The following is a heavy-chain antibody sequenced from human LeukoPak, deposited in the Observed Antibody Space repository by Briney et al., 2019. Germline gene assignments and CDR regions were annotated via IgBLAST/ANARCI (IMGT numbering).Heavy chain of an antibody. Sequence: PSETLSLTCTVSGGSISSYYWSWIRQPPGKGLEWIGYIYYSGSTNYNPSLKSRVTISVDTSKNQFSLKLSSVTAADTAVYYCAKGYRDDYDILTGYWSIFDYWGQGTLVTVSS. CDR2: IYYSGST. V-gene: IGHV4-59*01. CDR1: GGSISSYY. D-gene: IGHD3-9*01. CDR3: AKGYRDDYDILTGYWSIFDY. J-gene: IGHJ4*02.